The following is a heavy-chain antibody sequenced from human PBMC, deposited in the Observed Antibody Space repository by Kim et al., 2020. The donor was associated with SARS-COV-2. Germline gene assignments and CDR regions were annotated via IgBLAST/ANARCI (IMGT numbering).Heavy chain of an antibody. CDR3: ARGVQQWSRVYYAYYMDV. D-gene: IGHD5-18*01. J-gene: IGHJ6*03. V-gene: IGHV3-13*01. CDR2: IGTAGDT. CDR1: GFTFSSYY. Sequence: GGSLRLSCAASGFTFSSYYMHWVRQATGKGLEWVSAIGTAGDTYYPGSVKGRFTISRENAKNSLYLQMNSLRAGDTAVYYCARGVQQWSRVYYAYYMDVWGKGTTVTVSS.